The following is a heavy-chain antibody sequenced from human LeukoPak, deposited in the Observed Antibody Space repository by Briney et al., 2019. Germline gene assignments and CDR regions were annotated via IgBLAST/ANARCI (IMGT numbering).Heavy chain of an antibody. J-gene: IGHJ4*02. V-gene: IGHV3-66*01. D-gene: IGHD3-22*01. CDR3: ARDGRTYYYDSSGYGN. CDR2: IYSGGST. CDR1: GFTVSSNY. Sequence: GSLRLSCAASGFTVSSNYMSWVRQAPGKGLEWVSVIYSGGSTYYADSVKGRFTISRDNSKNTLYLQMNSLRAEDTAVYYCARDGRTYYYDSSGYGNWGKGTLVTVSS.